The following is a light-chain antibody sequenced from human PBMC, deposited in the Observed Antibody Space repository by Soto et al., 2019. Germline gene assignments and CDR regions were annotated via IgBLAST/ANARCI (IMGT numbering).Light chain of an antibody. Sequence: DIQMTQSPSSVSASVGDIFTITCRASQGISSWLAWYQQKPGRAPKLLISKASSLESGVPSSLSSSGSGTEFTLTISSLKPDDFATYYCQQYNSYWTFGQGTKVDIK. J-gene: IGKJ1*01. CDR3: QQYNSYWT. CDR1: QGISSW. CDR2: KAS. V-gene: IGKV1-5*03.